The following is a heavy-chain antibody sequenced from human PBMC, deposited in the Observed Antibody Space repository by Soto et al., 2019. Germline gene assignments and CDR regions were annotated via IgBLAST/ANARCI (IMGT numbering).Heavy chain of an antibody. Sequence: AASVKVSCKASGYTFTGYFMHWVRQAPGQGLEWMGWINAGNGDTKYSQKFQDRVTITRDTSASTAYMELSSLRFEDTAVYYCASEIDATTATSLDYWGKGTLVTVSS. CDR2: INAGNGDT. CDR3: ASEIDATTATSLDY. CDR1: GYTFTGYF. D-gene: IGHD4-17*01. V-gene: IGHV1-3*01. J-gene: IGHJ4*02.